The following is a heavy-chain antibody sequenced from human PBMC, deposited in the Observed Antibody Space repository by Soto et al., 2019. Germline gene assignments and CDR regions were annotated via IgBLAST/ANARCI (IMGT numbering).Heavy chain of an antibody. CDR2: IYYSGST. J-gene: IGHJ4*02. CDR1: GGSISSSSYY. D-gene: IGHD3-22*01. V-gene: IGHV4-39*01. Sequence: QLQLQESGPGLVKPSETLSLTCTVSGGSISSSSYYWGWIRQPPGKGLEWIGSIYYSGSTYYNPSLKSRVTISVDTSKNQFSLKLSSVTAADTAVYYCARQHLITMIVVVRSTHGYYFDYWGQGTLVTVSS. CDR3: ARQHLITMIVVVRSTHGYYFDY.